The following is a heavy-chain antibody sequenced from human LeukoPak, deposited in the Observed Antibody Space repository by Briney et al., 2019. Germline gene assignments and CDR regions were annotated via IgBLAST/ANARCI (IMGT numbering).Heavy chain of an antibody. D-gene: IGHD3-3*01. V-gene: IGHV4-34*01. Sequence: PSETLSLTCAVYGGSFSGYYWSWIRQPPGKGLEWIGEINHSGSTNYNPSLKSRVTISVDTSKNQFSLKQSSVTAADTAVYYCARGSSYYDFWSGYYGYPYYYYMDVWGKGTTVTVSS. J-gene: IGHJ6*03. CDR3: ARGSSYYDFWSGYYGYPYYYYMDV. CDR1: GGSFSGYY. CDR2: INHSGST.